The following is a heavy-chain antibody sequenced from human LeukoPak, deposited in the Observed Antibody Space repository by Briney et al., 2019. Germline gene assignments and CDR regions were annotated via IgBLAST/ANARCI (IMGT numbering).Heavy chain of an antibody. D-gene: IGHD4-17*01. Sequence: SVKVSCKASGGTFSSYAISWVRQAPGQGLEWMGGIIPIFGTANYAQKFQGRVTITTDESTSTAYMELSSLRSEDTAVYYCASAFYGDYREYFQHWARAPWSPSPQ. CDR1: GGTFSSYA. CDR2: IIPIFGTA. V-gene: IGHV1-69*05. CDR3: ASAFYGDYREYFQH. J-gene: IGHJ1*01.